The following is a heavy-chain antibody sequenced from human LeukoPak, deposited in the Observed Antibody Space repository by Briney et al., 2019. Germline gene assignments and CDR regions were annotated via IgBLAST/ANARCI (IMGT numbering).Heavy chain of an antibody. V-gene: IGHV4-34*01. CDR3: ARATLSYDFWSGYYRNWFDP. CDR2: INHRGRT. D-gene: IGHD3-3*01. Sequence: SETLSLTCAVYVGSFRGYYWSWIRQPPAKGLEWIGEINHRGRTNYNPPRKSRVTISVVTSKNQFSLKLSSVRAADTAVYYCARATLSYDFWSGYYRNWFDPWGQGTLVTVSS. CDR1: VGSFRGYY. J-gene: IGHJ5*02.